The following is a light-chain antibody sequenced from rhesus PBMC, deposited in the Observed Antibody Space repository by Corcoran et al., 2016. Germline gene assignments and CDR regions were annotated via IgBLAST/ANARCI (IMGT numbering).Light chain of an antibody. J-gene: IGKJ1*01. Sequence: DVVMTQSPDSLAVSPGERVTINCRSNQTLLYLFNKKSYLAWYQQKPRQAPRQLIFLASVRESGVPNRFSGSGSRTDLTLSISGLQAEDVAVYYCQQYSFIPWTFGQGTKVEIK. CDR1: QTLLYLFNKKSY. CDR2: LAS. CDR3: QQYSFIPWT. V-gene: IGKV4-1*01.